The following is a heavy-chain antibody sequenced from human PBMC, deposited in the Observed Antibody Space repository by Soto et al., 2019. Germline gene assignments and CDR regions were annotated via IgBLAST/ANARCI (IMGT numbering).Heavy chain of an antibody. CDR1: GFTFSSYA. CDR2: ISGSGGST. J-gene: IGHJ1*01. CDR3: ASLVVVAATSSFHH. Sequence: PGGSLRLSCAASGFTFSSYAMSWVRQAPGKGLEWVSAISGSGGSTYYADSVKGRFTISRDNSKNTLYLQMNSLRADDTAVYYCASLVVVAATSSFHHWGQGTLVTVSS. D-gene: IGHD2-15*01. V-gene: IGHV3-23*01.